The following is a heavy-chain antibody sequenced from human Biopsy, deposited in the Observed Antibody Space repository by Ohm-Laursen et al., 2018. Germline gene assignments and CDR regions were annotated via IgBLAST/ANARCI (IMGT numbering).Heavy chain of an antibody. J-gene: IGHJ6*02. CDR3: ARDTRWSPYSMDV. CDR2: ISGGGTI. D-gene: IGHD4-23*01. Sequence: SLRLSCTAPGFSFSDYHMRWIRQAPGRGLEWVSYISGGGTIYYGDSMKGRVTISRDNAKNSLNPQMHSLRAEDTAVYYCARDTRWSPYSMDVWGQGTTVTVSS. CDR1: GFSFSDYH. V-gene: IGHV3-11*01.